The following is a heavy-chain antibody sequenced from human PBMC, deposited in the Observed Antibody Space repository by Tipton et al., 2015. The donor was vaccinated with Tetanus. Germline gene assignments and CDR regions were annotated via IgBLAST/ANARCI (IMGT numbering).Heavy chain of an antibody. D-gene: IGHD6-19*01. CDR2: ISSSSSTI. J-gene: IGHJ4*02. V-gene: IGHV3-48*04. CDR3: ARDRSSGYRTFYDY. Sequence: SLRLSCAASGFTFSSYSMNWVRQAPGKGLEWVSYISSSSSTIYYADSVKGRFTISRDNAKNSLYLQMNSLRAEDTALYHCARDRSSGYRTFYDYWGQGTLVTVSS. CDR1: GFTFSSYS.